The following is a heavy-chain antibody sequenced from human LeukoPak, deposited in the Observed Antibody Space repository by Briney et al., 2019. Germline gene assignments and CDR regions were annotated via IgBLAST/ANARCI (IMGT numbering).Heavy chain of an antibody. V-gene: IGHV3-7*01. J-gene: IGHJ4*02. Sequence: GGSLRLSCADSQFTFIGAWMCWGCQALGEGMEGVANVDPTGSQKRYVDSVTGRFTITKDNPGASLYLDMHSRRAEDTAIYYCAIWKSGNYWGQGTLVTVSS. D-gene: IGHD1-1*01. CDR3: AIWKSGNY. CDR1: QFTFIGAW. CDR2: VDPTGSQK.